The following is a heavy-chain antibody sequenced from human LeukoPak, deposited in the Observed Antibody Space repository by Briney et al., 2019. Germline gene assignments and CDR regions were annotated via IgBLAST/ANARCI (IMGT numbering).Heavy chain of an antibody. D-gene: IGHD6-19*01. CDR1: GGSISSYY. J-gene: IGHJ1*01. Sequence: SETLSLTCTVSGGSISSYYWSWIRQPAGKGLEWIGRIYTSGSTNYNPSLKSRVTMSVDTPKNQFSLKLSSVTAADTAVYYCAISSIAVAGTQHWGQGTLVTVSS. CDR3: AISSIAVAGTQH. V-gene: IGHV4-4*07. CDR2: IYTSGST.